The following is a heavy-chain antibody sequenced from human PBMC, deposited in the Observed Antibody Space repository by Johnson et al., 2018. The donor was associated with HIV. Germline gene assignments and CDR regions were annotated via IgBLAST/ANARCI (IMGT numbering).Heavy chain of an antibody. CDR1: GFTFDDYA. V-gene: IGHV3-9*01. J-gene: IGHJ3*02. Sequence: VQLVESGGGLVQPGRSLRLSCAASGFTFDDYAMHWVRQAPGKGLEWVSGISWNSGSIGYADSVKGRFTISRDNAKNSLYLQMNSLRAEDTALYYCAKVHSGQLVWYAFDIWGQGTMVTVSS. CDR3: AKVHSGQLVWYAFDI. CDR2: ISWNSGSI. D-gene: IGHD6-19*01.